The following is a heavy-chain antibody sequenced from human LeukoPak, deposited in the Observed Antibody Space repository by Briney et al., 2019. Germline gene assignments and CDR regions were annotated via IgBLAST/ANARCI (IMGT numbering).Heavy chain of an antibody. CDR3: AKGAGISGWNPNDY. J-gene: IGHJ4*02. CDR1: GFTFSTYG. V-gene: IGHV3-23*01. CDR2: IRDSGSST. Sequence: GGSLRLSCAGSGFTFSTYGMSWVRQAPGKGLEWVSSIRDSGSSTYYPDSVKGRFAISRDNSKNILYLQMNSLRAEDTAIYYCAKGAGISGWNPNDYWGQGTLVIVSA. D-gene: IGHD6-19*01.